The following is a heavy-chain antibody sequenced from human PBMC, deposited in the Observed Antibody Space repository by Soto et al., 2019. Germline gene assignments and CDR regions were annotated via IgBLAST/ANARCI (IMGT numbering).Heavy chain of an antibody. CDR1: GVTFSSYA. CDR2: IGKSGRRE. V-gene: IGHV3-48*03. CDR3: ARIRRTFDVYGFDV. J-gene: IGHJ6*02. Sequence: LRLFWVACGVTFSSYAMRGVRQAPGKGLEWVSDIGKSGRREYNADSVKGRFTISRDDARNTVLLQMNSLRVEDTAVYYCARIRRTFDVYGFDVWGQGTTVTVSS.